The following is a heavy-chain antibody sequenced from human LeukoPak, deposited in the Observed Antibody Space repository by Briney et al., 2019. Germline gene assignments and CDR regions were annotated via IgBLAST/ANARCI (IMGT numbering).Heavy chain of an antibody. CDR2: IIPIFGTA. D-gene: IGHD3-3*01. CDR1: GGTFSSYA. CDR3: ARGERFLEWLPNDYYYYGMDV. Sequence: SVKVSCKASGGTFSSYAISWVRQAPGQGLEWMGGIIPIFGTANYAQKFQGRVAITADESTSTAYMELSSLRSEDTAVYYCARGERFLEWLPNDYYYYGMDVWGQGTTVTVSS. V-gene: IGHV1-69*13. J-gene: IGHJ6*02.